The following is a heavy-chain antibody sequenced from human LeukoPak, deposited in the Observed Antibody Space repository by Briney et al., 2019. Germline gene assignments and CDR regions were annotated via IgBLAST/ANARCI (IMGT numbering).Heavy chain of an antibody. CDR2: INPNSGGT. CDR3: ASRPPNLSSDSKRYWVDY. CDR1: GYTFTGYY. Sequence: ASVKVSCKASGYTFTGYYMHWVRQAPGQGLEWMGWINPNSGGTNYAQKFQGRVTMTRDTSISTAYMELSRLRSDDTAVYYCASRPPNLSSDSKRYWVDYWGQGTLVTVSS. V-gene: IGHV1-2*02. J-gene: IGHJ4*02. D-gene: IGHD2-8*02.